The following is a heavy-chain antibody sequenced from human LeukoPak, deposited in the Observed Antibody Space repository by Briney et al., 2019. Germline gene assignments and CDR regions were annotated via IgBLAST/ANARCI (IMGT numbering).Heavy chain of an antibody. V-gene: IGHV4-4*02. CDR3: ATYYDTSGYKFNY. D-gene: IGHD3-22*01. J-gene: IGHJ4*02. CDR1: GGSISNNNW. CDR2: IFPDGST. Sequence: SGTLSLTCTVSGGSISNNNWWSWVRQPPRKGPEWIGEIFPDGSTNYNPSLRSRLTISIDKSKNQFSLKLTSVTAADTAVYYCATYYDTSGYKFNYWGQGTLVTVSS.